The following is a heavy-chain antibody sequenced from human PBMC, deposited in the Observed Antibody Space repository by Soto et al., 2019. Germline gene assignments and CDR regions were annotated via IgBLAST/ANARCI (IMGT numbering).Heavy chain of an antibody. CDR2: IWYDGSNK. CDR1: GFTFSSYG. D-gene: IGHD6-19*01. CDR3: ARELKAPSGWPPYYYYGMDG. J-gene: IGHJ6*02. V-gene: IGHV3-33*01. Sequence: GGSLRLSCAASGFTFSSYGMHWVRQAPGKGLEWVAVIWYDGSNKYYADSVKGRFTISRDNSKNTLYLQMNSLRAEDTAVYYCARELKAPSGWPPYYYYGMDGWGQGTTVTVSS.